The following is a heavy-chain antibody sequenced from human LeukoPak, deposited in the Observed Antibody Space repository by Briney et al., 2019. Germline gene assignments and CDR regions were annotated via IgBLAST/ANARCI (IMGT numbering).Heavy chain of an antibody. CDR1: GFTFDDYA. CDR3: AKDSSSCQDNFQH. V-gene: IGHV3-9*01. Sequence: GGSLRLSCAASGFTFDDYAMHWVRQAPGKGLEWVSGISWNSGSIGYADSVKGRFTISRDNAKNSLYLQMNSLRAEDTALYYCAKDSSSCQDNFQHWGQGTLVTVSS. CDR2: ISWNSGSI. J-gene: IGHJ1*01. D-gene: IGHD6-13*01.